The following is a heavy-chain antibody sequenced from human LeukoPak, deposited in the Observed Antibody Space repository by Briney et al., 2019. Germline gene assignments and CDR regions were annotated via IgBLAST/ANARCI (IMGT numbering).Heavy chain of an antibody. CDR2: IKSKTDGGTT. J-gene: IGHJ4*02. V-gene: IGHV3-15*01. CDR1: GFTFTDAW. CDR3: TTDEGDSSDSYRSDY. Sequence: KPGGSLRLSCAASGFTFTDAWMSWVRQAPGKGLEWVGRIKSKTDGGTTYYAAPVKGRFVISRDDSKNTMYLQMNSLKTEDTAVYYCTTDEGDSSDSYRSDYWGEGSLVTVSS. D-gene: IGHD3-22*01.